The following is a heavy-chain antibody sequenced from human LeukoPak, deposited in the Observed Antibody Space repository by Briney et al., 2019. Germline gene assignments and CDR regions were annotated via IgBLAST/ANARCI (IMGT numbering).Heavy chain of an antibody. D-gene: IGHD3/OR15-3a*01. CDR3: ARTGLGIYSFDY. CDR2: IRGSGRDI. Sequence: GGSLSLSCAVSGVTFSSYSLNWVRQAPAKGLEWISYIRGSGRDINYADSEKGRFTISRDNAKNSLYLQMNSLRAEDTAVYYCARTGLGIYSFDYWGQGTLVTVSS. V-gene: IGHV3-48*01. CDR1: GVTFSSYS. J-gene: IGHJ4*02.